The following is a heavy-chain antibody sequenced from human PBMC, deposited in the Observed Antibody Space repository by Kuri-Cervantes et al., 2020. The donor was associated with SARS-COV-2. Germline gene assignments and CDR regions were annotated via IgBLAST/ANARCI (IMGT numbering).Heavy chain of an antibody. D-gene: IGHD3-3*01. J-gene: IGHJ1*01. CDR1: GGSISSGGYS. CDR3: GRGGDYDYSSGYSQYVQH. V-gene: IGHV4-30-2*01. Sequence: SCEVSGGSISSGGYSWAWIRQPPGKGLEWIGYIYQSGGTYYNPSLKSRVIISVDRSKNQFSLKLESVTAADTAVYYCGRGGDYDYSSGYSQYVQHWGQGTRSPSPQ. CDR2: IYQSGGT.